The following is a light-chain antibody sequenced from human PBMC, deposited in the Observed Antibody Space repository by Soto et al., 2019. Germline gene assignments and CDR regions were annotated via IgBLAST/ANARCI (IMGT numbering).Light chain of an antibody. CDR3: QQRRDWPIT. Sequence: EIVLTQSPATLSLSPGERATLSCRASPSVDTLLSWYQQKPGQVPRLLIYDASNRATGIPARFSGSGSGTAFTLPISSLEPEDFAVYYCQQRRDWPITFGGGTKVEIK. V-gene: IGKV3-11*01. CDR1: PSVDTL. J-gene: IGKJ4*01. CDR2: DAS.